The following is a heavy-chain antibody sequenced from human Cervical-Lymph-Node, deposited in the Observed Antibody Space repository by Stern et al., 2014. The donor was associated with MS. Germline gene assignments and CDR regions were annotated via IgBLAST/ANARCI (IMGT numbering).Heavy chain of an antibody. CDR1: GGSITNRDY. V-gene: IGHV4-39*02. CDR2: VYYSGIT. J-gene: IGHJ2*01. Sequence: QVQLQESGPGLVKPSETLSLTCTVSGGSITNRDYWGWIRQSPGKGLEWIGSVYYSGITYYRPSLKSRATLSIDTSRNQFFLRVNSVPATDTAVYFCARGVTAVTNYVPNWCFDLWGRGTLVTVSS. CDR3: ARGVTAVTNYVPNWCFDL. D-gene: IGHD4-11*01.